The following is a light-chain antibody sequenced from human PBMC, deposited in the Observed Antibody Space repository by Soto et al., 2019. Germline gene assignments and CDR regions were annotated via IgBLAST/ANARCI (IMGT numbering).Light chain of an antibody. Sequence: DIVMSQSPLSLPDTPGEPASISCRSSQSLLHRDGYNYLDWYLQKPGQSPQLLIYLGSNRASGVPDRFSGSGSGTDFTLKISRVEAEDVGVYYCMQALQTPITFGQGTRLEIK. CDR3: MQALQTPIT. J-gene: IGKJ5*01. V-gene: IGKV2-28*01. CDR2: LGS. CDR1: QSLLHRDGYNY.